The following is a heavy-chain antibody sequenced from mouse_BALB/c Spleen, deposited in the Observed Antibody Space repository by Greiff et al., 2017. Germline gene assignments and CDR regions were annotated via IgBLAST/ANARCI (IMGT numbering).Heavy chain of an antibody. CDR2: IWAGGST. D-gene: IGHD4-1*02. J-gene: IGHJ3*01. CDR1: GFSLTSYG. Sequence: VQLKESGPGLVAPSQSLSLTCTVSGFSLTSYGVHWVRQPPGKGLEWLGVIWAGGSTNYNSALMSRLSISKDNSKSQVFLKMNSLQTEDTAMYYCSSNWDGFAYWGQGTRVTVSA. V-gene: IGHV2-9*02. CDR3: SSNWDGFAY.